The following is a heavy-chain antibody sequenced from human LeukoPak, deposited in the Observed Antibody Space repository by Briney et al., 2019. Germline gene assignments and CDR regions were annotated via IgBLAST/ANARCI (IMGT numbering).Heavy chain of an antibody. D-gene: IGHD1-26*01. Sequence: SETLSLTCTVSGGSISSYYWSWIRQPPGKGLEWIGYIYYSGSTNYNPSLKSRVTISVDTSKNQFSLKLSSVTAADTAVYYCARDRGSQPFIDYWGQGTLVTVSS. CDR2: IYYSGST. CDR3: ARDRGSQPFIDY. CDR1: GGSISSYY. J-gene: IGHJ4*02. V-gene: IGHV4-59*01.